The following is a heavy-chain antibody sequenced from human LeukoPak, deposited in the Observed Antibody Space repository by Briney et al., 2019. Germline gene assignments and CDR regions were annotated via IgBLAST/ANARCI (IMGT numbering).Heavy chain of an antibody. CDR2: INPNSGGT. V-gene: IGHV1-2*02. J-gene: IGHJ4*02. Sequence: ASVKVSCKTSGYTFTGYYMHWARQAPGQGLEWMGWINPNSGGTDYAQKFQGRVTMTRDTSISTLYMELSRLRSGDTAVYYCASGGAVAGNRKIYYFDYWGQGTLVTVSS. CDR3: ASGGAVAGNRKIYYFDY. D-gene: IGHD6-19*01. CDR1: GYTFTGYY.